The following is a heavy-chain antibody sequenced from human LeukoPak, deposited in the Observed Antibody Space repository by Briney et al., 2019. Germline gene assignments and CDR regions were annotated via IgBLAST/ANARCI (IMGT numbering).Heavy chain of an antibody. J-gene: IGHJ4*02. Sequence: ASVKVSCKASGYTFTGYYMHWVRQAPGQGLEWMGWINPNSGGTNYAQKFQGRVTMPRDTSISTAYMELSGLRSADTAVYYCARARYCSGGSCLLFDYWGQGTLVTVSS. CDR2: INPNSGGT. CDR1: GYTFTGYY. D-gene: IGHD2-15*01. V-gene: IGHV1-2*02. CDR3: ARARYCSGGSCLLFDY.